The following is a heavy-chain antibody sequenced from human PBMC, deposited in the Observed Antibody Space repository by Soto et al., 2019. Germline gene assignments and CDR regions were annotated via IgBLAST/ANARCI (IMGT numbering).Heavy chain of an antibody. CDR2: ISAYNGNT. V-gene: IGHV1-18*01. Sequence: ASVTVSCQASGYTFTSYGISWVRQAPGQGLEWMGWISAYNGNTNYAQKLQGRVTMTTDTSTSTAYMELRSLRSDDTAVYYCARDPPYYDSSGYYSATWFDPWGQGTLVTVSS. CDR3: ARDPPYYDSSGYYSATWFDP. D-gene: IGHD3-22*01. J-gene: IGHJ5*02. CDR1: GYTFTSYG.